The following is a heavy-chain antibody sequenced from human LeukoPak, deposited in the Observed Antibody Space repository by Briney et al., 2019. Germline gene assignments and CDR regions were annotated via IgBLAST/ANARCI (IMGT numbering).Heavy chain of an antibody. D-gene: IGHD2-2*03. J-gene: IGHJ4*02. CDR3: ARLFGYCSGTSCPEGLDS. CDR1: GFTFNTYA. Sequence: GRSLRLSCAASGFTFNTYAMHWIRQAPGKGLECVAVISYDGSNKYYADSVKGRFIISRDNSKNTLYLQMDSLRPEDTALFYCARLFGYCSGTSCPEGLDSWGQGTLVTVSS. V-gene: IGHV3-30*01. CDR2: ISYDGSNK.